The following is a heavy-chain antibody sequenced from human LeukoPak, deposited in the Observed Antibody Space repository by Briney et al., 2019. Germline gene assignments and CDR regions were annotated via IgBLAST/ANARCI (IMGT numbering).Heavy chain of an antibody. Sequence: SQTLSLTCTVSGGSISSGGYYWSWIRQPPGKGLEWIGYIYHSGSTYYNPSLKSRVTISVDRSKNQFSLKLSSVTAADTAVYYCARVGRWLQFRLDWFDPWGQGTLVTVSS. V-gene: IGHV4-30-2*01. J-gene: IGHJ5*02. CDR1: GGSISSGGYY. CDR3: ARVGRWLQFRLDWFDP. D-gene: IGHD5-24*01. CDR2: IYHSGST.